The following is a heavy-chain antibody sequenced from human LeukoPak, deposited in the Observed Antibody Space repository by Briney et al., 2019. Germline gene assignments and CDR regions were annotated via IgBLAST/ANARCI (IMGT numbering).Heavy chain of an antibody. V-gene: IGHV4-59*01. CDR1: GGSISSYY. J-gene: IGHJ3*02. Sequence: KPSETLSLTCTVSGGSISSYYWRWIRQPPGKGLEWIGYIYYSGSTNYNPSLKSRVTISVDTSKNQFSLKLSSVTAADTAMYYCARDHSSGWYRGAFDIWGQGTRLTVSS. D-gene: IGHD6-19*01. CDR2: IYYSGST. CDR3: ARDHSSGWYRGAFDI.